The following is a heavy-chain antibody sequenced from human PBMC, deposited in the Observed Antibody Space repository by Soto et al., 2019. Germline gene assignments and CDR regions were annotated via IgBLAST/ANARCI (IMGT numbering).Heavy chain of an antibody. J-gene: IGHJ5*02. CDR2: IIPIFGTA. CDR1: GGTFSSYA. D-gene: IGHD2-15*01. CDR3: ARGDYCSGGSCYSYNWFDP. Sequence: QGQLVQSGAEVKKPGSSVKVSCKASGGTFSSYAISWVRQAPGQGLEWMGGIIPIFGTANYAQKFQGRVTITADESTSTAYMELSSLRSEDTAVYYCARGDYCSGGSCYSYNWFDPWGQGTLVTVSS. V-gene: IGHV1-69*01.